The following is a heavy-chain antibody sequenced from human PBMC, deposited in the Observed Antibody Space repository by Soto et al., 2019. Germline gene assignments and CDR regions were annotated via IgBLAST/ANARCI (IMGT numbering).Heavy chain of an antibody. J-gene: IGHJ5*02. CDR2: IYYTGST. CDR1: GGSISSGAYL. V-gene: IGHV4-31*03. CDR3: ARGLKFDP. Sequence: SETLSLTCTVSGGSISSGAYLWSWIRQEPGKGLEWIGYIYYTGSTYYNTSLRSRITISVDTSKTQFSLKLSSVTAADTAVYYCARGLKFDPWGQGTLVTVSS.